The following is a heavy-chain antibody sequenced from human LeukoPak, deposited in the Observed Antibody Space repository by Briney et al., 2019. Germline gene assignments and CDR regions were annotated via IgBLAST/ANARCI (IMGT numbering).Heavy chain of an antibody. V-gene: IGHV5-51*01. CDR2: IYPDDSQT. J-gene: IGHJ4*02. CDR1: GTSFINYW. CDR3: ARRDYGGKHFDY. D-gene: IGHD4-23*01. Sequence: GESLKISCRHSGTSFINYWIGWVRQMPGKGLEWMGMIYPDDSQTKYSPSFQGQVTISADKSINTAYLQWSSLKASDTAMYCCARRDYGGKHFDYWGQGTLVTVSS.